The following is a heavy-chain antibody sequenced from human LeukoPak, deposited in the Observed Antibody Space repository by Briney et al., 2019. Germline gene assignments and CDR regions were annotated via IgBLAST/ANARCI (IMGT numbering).Heavy chain of an antibody. V-gene: IGHV3-21*01. CDR2: ISSSSTYI. CDR1: GFTFSSYT. CDR3: AKDIYGGSWPNDY. J-gene: IGHJ4*02. D-gene: IGHD4-23*01. Sequence: LGGSLRLSCAASGFTFSSYTMNWVRQAPGKGLEWVSSISSSSTYIYYADSVKGRFTISRDNAKNSLYLQMNSLRAEDTAVYYCAKDIYGGSWPNDYWGQGTLVTVSS.